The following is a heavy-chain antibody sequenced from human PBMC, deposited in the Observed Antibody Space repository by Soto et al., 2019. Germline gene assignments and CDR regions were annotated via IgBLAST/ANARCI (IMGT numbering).Heavy chain of an antibody. V-gene: IGHV2-5*02. D-gene: IGHD3-9*01. J-gene: IGHJ4*02. CDR3: AHAKILSVLPYFDWSLDY. CDR1: GFSLSTSGVG. CDR2: IYWDDDK. Sequence: QITLKESGPTLVKPTQTLTLTCTFSGFSLSTSGVGVGWIRQPPGKALEWLALIYWDDDKRYSPSLKSRLTLTKHTSKSPVVLIMTNMDPVDTATYYCAHAKILSVLPYFDWSLDYWGQGTLVTVSS.